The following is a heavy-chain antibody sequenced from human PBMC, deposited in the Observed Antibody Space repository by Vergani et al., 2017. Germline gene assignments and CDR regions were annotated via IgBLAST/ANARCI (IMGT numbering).Heavy chain of an antibody. Sequence: VQLVESGGGLVQPGRSLRLSCAASGFTFSSYGMHWVRQAPGKGLEWVAVIWYDGSNKYYADSVKGRFTISRDNSKNTLYLHMNSLRAEDTAVYYCARDYRAGGTIDYWGQGTLVTVSS. D-gene: IGHD6-13*01. CDR2: IWYDGSNK. V-gene: IGHV3-33*01. CDR1: GFTFSSYG. CDR3: ARDYRAGGTIDY. J-gene: IGHJ4*02.